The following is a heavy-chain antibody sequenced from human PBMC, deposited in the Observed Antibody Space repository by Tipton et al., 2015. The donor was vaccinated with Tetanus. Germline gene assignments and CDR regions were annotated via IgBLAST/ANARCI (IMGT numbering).Heavy chain of an antibody. J-gene: IGHJ4*02. CDR3: ARGLPREPFYLDY. Sequence: TLSLTCTVSGASINAGGYLWTWVRQHPGKGLEWIGNIYYTALTSYTPSLNSRVNISVDTSENQFSLRLTSVTAADTAVYFCARGLPREPFYLDYWGQGKQVTVSS. D-gene: IGHD1-26*01. V-gene: IGHV4-31*03. CDR1: GASINAGGYL. CDR2: IYYTALT.